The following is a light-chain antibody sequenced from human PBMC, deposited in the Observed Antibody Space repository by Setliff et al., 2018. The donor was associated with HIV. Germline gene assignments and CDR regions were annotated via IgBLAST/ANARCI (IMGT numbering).Light chain of an antibody. CDR1: SSDIGTYNY. J-gene: IGLJ1*01. CDR2: DVS. CDR3: CSYAGSYTYI. Sequence: QSVLTQPRSVSGSPGQSVTFSCTGSSSDIGTYNYVSWYQQHPGKAPKLMIYDVSRRPSGVPDRFSGSKSGNTASLTISGLQADDEADYYCCSYAGSYTYIFGTGTKV. V-gene: IGLV2-11*01.